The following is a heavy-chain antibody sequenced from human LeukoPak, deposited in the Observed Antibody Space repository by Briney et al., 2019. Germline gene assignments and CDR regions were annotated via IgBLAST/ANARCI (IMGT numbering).Heavy chain of an antibody. D-gene: IGHD5-18*01. Sequence: PSETLSLTCTVSGGSISSYYWSWIRQPPGKGLEWIGYIYYSGSTNYNPSLKSRVTISVDTSKNQFSLKLSSVTAADTAVYYCARGAKNRYSYGYFDYWGQGTLVTVSS. J-gene: IGHJ4*02. CDR3: ARGAKNRYSYGYFDY. CDR2: IYYSGST. CDR1: GGSISSYY. V-gene: IGHV4-59*01.